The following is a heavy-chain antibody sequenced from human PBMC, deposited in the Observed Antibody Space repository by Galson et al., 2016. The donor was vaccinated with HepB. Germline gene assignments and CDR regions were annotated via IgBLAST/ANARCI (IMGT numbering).Heavy chain of an antibody. CDR1: GFSISIYS. Sequence: SLRLSCAASGFSISIYSMHWVRQAPGKGLEWVSAIRGSGTGTSYTDSVKGRFTISRDNSKNTLYLQMNSLRAEDAAVYYCAEISLVGYNSGWGGSFDIWGRGTMVTVSS. V-gene: IGHV3-23*01. CDR2: IRGSGTGT. D-gene: IGHD6-19*01. CDR3: AEISLVGYNSGWGGSFDI. J-gene: IGHJ3*02.